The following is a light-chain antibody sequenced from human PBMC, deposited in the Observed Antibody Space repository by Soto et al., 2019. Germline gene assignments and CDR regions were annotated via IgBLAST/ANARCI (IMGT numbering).Light chain of an antibody. V-gene: IGLV2-11*01. CDR2: DVG. Sequence: QSALTQPRSVSGSPGQSVTISCSGTSSDVGGYTFVSWFQHHPGKAPKLMIYDVGVRPSGVPDRFSGSKSGSTASLTISGLQAEDEADYYCCSYAGSYTWVFGGGTKVTVL. J-gene: IGLJ3*02. CDR1: SSDVGGYTF. CDR3: CSYAGSYTWV.